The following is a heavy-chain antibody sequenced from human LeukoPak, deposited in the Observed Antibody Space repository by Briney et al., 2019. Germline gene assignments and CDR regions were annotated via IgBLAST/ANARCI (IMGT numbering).Heavy chain of an antibody. Sequence: GGSLRLSCAASGFTFGSYSMNWVRQAPGKGLEWVSYISSSGSTIYYADSVKGRFTISRDNAKNSLYLQMNSLRAEDTAVYYCARALGYCSGGSCYSGGLLPYWGQGTLVTVSS. V-gene: IGHV3-48*04. D-gene: IGHD2-15*01. J-gene: IGHJ4*02. CDR1: GFTFGSYS. CDR2: ISSSGSTI. CDR3: ARALGYCSGGSCYSGGLLPY.